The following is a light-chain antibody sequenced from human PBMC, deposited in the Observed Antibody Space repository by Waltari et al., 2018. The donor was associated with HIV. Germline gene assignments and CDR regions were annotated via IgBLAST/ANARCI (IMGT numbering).Light chain of an antibody. CDR2: GSS. CDR3: QHYNTWPYT. V-gene: IGKV3-15*01. CDR1: QNIRNN. Sequence: ERVLTQSPVTLFVSTGESATLSCTASQNIRNNLAWYQYKPGQAPRLLLYGSSTRATGIPARFSGGGSATEFTLTIDNLQSADSAFYYCQHYNTWPYTFGRGTKLVI. J-gene: IGKJ2*01.